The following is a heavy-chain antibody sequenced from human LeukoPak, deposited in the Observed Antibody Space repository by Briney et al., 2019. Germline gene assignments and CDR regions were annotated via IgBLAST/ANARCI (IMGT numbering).Heavy chain of an antibody. CDR2: IYSGGST. V-gene: IGHV3-53*01. J-gene: IGHJ3*02. Sequence: GGSLRLSCAASGFTFSRYWMSWVRQAPGKGLEWVSVIYSGGSTYYADSVKGRFTISRDNSKNTLYLQMNSLRAEDTAVYYCARDPGLMDVRGAFDIWGQGTMVTVSS. D-gene: IGHD2-8*01. CDR1: GFTFSRYW. CDR3: ARDPGLMDVRGAFDI.